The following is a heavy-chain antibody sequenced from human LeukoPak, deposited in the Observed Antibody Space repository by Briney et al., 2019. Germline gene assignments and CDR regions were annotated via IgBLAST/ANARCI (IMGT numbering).Heavy chain of an antibody. D-gene: IGHD2-2*02. CDR2: INHSGST. J-gene: IGHJ5*02. V-gene: IGHV4-34*01. CDR3: ARASSFDETTRYNPSWFGP. CDR1: GGSLSGFY. Sequence: SKTLSLTCAVHGGSLSGFYWSWIRQPPGKGLEWIGEINHSGSTNYNPSLKSRVTISVDTSKNQISLELTSVAAADTAVYYCARASSFDETTRYNPSWFGPWGQGTLVTVSS.